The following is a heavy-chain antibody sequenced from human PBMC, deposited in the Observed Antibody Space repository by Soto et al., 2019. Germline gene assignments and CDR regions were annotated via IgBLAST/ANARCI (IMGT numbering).Heavy chain of an antibody. J-gene: IGHJ4*02. CDR3: ASGRPLTGGDY. Sequence: GGSLRLSCAASGFTFSSYAMHWVRQAPGKGLEWVAVISYDGSNKYYADSVKGRFTISRDNSKNTLYLQMNSLRAEDTAVYYCASGRPLTGGDYWGQGTLVTVSS. V-gene: IGHV3-30*04. D-gene: IGHD7-27*01. CDR1: GFTFSSYA. CDR2: ISYDGSNK.